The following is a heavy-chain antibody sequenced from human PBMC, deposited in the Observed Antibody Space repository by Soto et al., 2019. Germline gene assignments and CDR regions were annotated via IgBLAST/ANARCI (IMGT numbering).Heavy chain of an antibody. CDR3: ARWGTTGGLDV. V-gene: IGHV3-30*19. CDR2: TSYDGSDK. CDR1: GFTFRSYF. J-gene: IGHJ1*01. Sequence: QVQLVESGGGWVHPGPSLRVSCVGSGFTFRSYFIHWVRQAPGKGLEWVALTSYDGSDKYYGDSVRGRFTISRDNSRNTVDLQMDSLRLEDTAVYYCARWGTTGGLDVWGQGTLVSVSS. D-gene: IGHD3-16*01.